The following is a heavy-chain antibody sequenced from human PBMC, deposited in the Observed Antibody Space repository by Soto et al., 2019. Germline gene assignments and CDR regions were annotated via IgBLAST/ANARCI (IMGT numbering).Heavy chain of an antibody. J-gene: IGHJ4*02. CDR1: GLTFSNYA. Sequence: GGSLRLSCAASGLTFSNYAMSWVRQAPGKGLEWVSSISGSGGSTFYADSVKGRFTISRDNSRNTLYLQMNSLRADDTAIYYCAKDANYYGSGSFYGYWGQGTLVTASS. V-gene: IGHV3-23*01. CDR2: ISGSGGST. CDR3: AKDANYYGSGSFYGY. D-gene: IGHD3-10*01.